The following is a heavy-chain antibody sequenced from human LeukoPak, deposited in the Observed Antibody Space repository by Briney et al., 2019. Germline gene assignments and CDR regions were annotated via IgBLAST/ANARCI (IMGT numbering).Heavy chain of an antibody. J-gene: IGHJ4*02. V-gene: IGHV3-7*04. D-gene: IGHD5-18*01. CDR3: ARGWIQLSLVPPGH. CDR1: GFTFSSYW. CDR2: IEQDGSEK. Sequence: PGGSLRLSCAASGFTFSSYWMSWVRQAPGKGLEWVANIEQDGSEKYYVDSVKGRFTISRDNAKNSLYLQMNSLRAEDTAVYYCARGWIQLSLVPPGHWGQGTLVTVSS.